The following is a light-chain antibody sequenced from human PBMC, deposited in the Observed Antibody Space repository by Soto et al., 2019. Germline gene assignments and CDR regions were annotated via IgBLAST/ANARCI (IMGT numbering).Light chain of an antibody. CDR1: QSININ. CDR3: QQYDNWPPVT. J-gene: IGKJ4*01. Sequence: EIVMTQSPATLSVSPGERATLSCRASQSININLAWYQQKPGQAPRLLIYDASTRATGIPARFSGSGSGTEFTLTISSLQSEDFVVYYCQQYDNWPPVTFGGGTKVEVK. V-gene: IGKV3-15*01. CDR2: DAS.